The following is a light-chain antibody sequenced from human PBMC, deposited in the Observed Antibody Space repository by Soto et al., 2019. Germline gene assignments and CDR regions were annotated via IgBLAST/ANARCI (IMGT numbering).Light chain of an antibody. V-gene: IGKV1-6*01. CDR3: QQYDHPPYT. J-gene: IGKJ2*01. Sequence: AIQMTQSPSSLSASVGDRVTITCRASQGIRNDLGWYQQKPGKAPRLLIYAASNLHSGVPSRFSGSGSGTDFTLTISSLQPEDTATYYCQQYDHPPYTFGQGTKLEIK. CDR2: AAS. CDR1: QGIRND.